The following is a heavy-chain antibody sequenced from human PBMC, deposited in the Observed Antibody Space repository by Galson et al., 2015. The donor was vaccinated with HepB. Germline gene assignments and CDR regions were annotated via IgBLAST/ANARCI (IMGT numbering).Heavy chain of an antibody. J-gene: IGHJ4*02. D-gene: IGHD3-3*01. CDR1: GFTFSDYY. CDR2: ISSSSSYT. CDR3: ARDQSLQGGGYDFWSGYLSNTYYFDY. Sequence: SLRLSCAASGFTFSDYYMSWLRQAPGKGLEWVSYISSSSSYTNYADSVKGRFTISRDNAKNSLYLQMNSLRAEDTAVYYCARDQSLQGGGYDFWSGYLSNTYYFDYWGQGTLVTVSS. V-gene: IGHV3-11*06.